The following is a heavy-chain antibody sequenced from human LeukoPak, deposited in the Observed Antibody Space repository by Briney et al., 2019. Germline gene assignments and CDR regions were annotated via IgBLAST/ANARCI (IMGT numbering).Heavy chain of an antibody. D-gene: IGHD6-13*01. CDR3: ARIAAAGNRRLNY. CDR2: MNPNSGNA. J-gene: IGHJ4*02. Sequence: GASVKVSCKASGYTFTSYEINWVRQATGQGLEWMGWMNPNSGNAGYAQKFQGRITMTRNTSISTAYMELSSLTSEDTAVYYCARIAAAGNRRLNYWGQGTLVTVSS. V-gene: IGHV1-8*01. CDR1: GYTFTSYE.